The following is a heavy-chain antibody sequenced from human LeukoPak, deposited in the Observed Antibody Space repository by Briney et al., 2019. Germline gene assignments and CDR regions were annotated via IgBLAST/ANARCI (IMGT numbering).Heavy chain of an antibody. CDR1: GFTFSSYA. CDR3: AKGTVLRYFDWLTPCDY. CDR2: ISGSGGST. V-gene: IGHV3-23*01. J-gene: IGHJ4*02. Sequence: PGGSLRLSCAASGFTFSSYAMGWVRQAPGKGLEWVSAISGSGGSTYYADSVKGRFTISRDNSKNTLYLQMNSLRAEDTAVYYCAKGTVLRYFDWLTPCDYWGQGTLVTVSS. D-gene: IGHD3-9*01.